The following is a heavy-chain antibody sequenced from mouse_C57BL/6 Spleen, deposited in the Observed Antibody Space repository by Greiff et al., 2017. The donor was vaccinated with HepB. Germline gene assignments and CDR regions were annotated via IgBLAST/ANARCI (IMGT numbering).Heavy chain of an antibody. CDR3: ARHVVCYGSSYGYYFDY. J-gene: IGHJ2*01. V-gene: IGHV1-62-2*01. CDR1: GYTFTEYT. Sequence: VQLQQSGAELVKPGASVKLSCKASGYTFTEYTIHWVKQRSGQGLEWIGWFYPGSGSIKYNEKFKDKATLNADKSSSTVYMELSRLTSEDSAVYVCARHVVCYGSSYGYYFDYWGQGTTLTVSS. D-gene: IGHD1-1*01. CDR2: FYPGSGSI.